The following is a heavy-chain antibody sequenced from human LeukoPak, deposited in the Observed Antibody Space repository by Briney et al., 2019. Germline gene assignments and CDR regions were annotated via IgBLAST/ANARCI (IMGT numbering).Heavy chain of an antibody. CDR1: GFTFSSYG. V-gene: IGHV1-2*02. CDR2: INPNSGGT. Sequence: GGSLRLSCAASGFTFSSYGVHWVRQAPGQGLEWMGWINPNSGGTNYAQTFQGRVTMTRDTSISTAYMELTRLRSDDTAVYYCARDRRFPRRFDPWGQGTLVTVSS. CDR3: ARDRRFPRRFDP. J-gene: IGHJ5*02.